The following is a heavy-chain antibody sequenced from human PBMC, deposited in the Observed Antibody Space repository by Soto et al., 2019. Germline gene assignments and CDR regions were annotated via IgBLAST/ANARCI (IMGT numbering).Heavy chain of an antibody. Sequence: EVQLVESGGGLVQPGGSLRLSCEASGFTFSSRWMTWVRQGPGKGLEWVANIKQDENGKDYVDSVKGRFTISRDNAKNSPYLHMNSLRAEDTAVYYCATHDGPAAAGLVLDFWGQGTLVTVSS. CDR3: ATHDGPAAAGLVLDF. V-gene: IGHV3-7*02. J-gene: IGHJ4*02. CDR1: GFTFSSRW. CDR2: IKQDENGK. D-gene: IGHD6-13*01.